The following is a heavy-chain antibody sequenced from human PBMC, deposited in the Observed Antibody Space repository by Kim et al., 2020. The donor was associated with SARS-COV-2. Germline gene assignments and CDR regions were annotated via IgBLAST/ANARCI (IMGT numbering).Heavy chain of an antibody. J-gene: IGHJ6*02. CDR3: ARDQGSGSYVHYYYYGMDV. D-gene: IGHD1-26*01. CDR2: ISSSSSTI. Sequence: GGSLRLSCAASGFTFSSYSMNWVRQAPGKGLEWVSYISSSSSTIYYADSVKGRFTISRDNAKNSLYLQMNSLRDEDTAVYYCARDQGSGSYVHYYYYGMDVWGQGTTVTVSS. CDR1: GFTFSSYS. V-gene: IGHV3-48*02.